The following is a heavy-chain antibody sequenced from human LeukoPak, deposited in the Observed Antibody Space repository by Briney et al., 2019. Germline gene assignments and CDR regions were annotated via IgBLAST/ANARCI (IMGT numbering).Heavy chain of an antibody. V-gene: IGHV3-33*08. CDR1: GFTFSVYG. J-gene: IGHJ4*02. Sequence: GRSLRLSCAASGFTFSVYGMHWVRQAPGKGLEWVALIWSDGSNKYYADSVKGRITISRDNSKNTVYLQMNSLRAEDTAVYYCARELFSSGSCPDGWGQGTLVTVSS. D-gene: IGHD3-10*01. CDR3: ARELFSSGSCPDG. CDR2: IWSDGSNK.